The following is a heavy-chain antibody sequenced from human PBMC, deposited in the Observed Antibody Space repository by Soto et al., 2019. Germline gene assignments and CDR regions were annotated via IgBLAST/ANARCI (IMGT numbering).Heavy chain of an antibody. Sequence: PGGSLRLSCAASGFTFRNYGMHWVRQAPGKGLERVALIWYDGSNKFYTDSVKGRFTISRDNSKSTLHLQMNSLRAEDTAVYYCTRDVSSRYFDLWGRGSLVTVSS. V-gene: IGHV3-33*01. J-gene: IGHJ2*01. CDR3: TRDVSSRYFDL. CDR1: GFTFRNYG. CDR2: IWYDGSNK.